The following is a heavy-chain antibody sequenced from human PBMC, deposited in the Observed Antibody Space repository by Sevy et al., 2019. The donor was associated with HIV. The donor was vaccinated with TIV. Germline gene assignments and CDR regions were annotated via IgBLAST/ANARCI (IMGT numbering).Heavy chain of an antibody. J-gene: IGHJ4*02. V-gene: IGHV3-23*01. CDR1: GFTFSSYG. CDR2: ISGSGGNT. D-gene: IGHD3-22*01. Sequence: GGSLRLSCAASGFTFSSYGMSWVRQAPGKGLEWVSAISGSGGNTYYAGSVKGRFTISRENSKNTLYLQMNSLRAEDTAVYYCAKGRAWGSSYYYDSSGSLAFDYWGQGTLVTVSS. CDR3: AKGRAWGSSYYYDSSGSLAFDY.